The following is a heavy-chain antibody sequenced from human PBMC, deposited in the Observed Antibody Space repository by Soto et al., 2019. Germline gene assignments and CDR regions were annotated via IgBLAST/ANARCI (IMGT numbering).Heavy chain of an antibody. CDR3: ARLRPAEGYCSGGSCSQGWFDP. D-gene: IGHD2-15*01. CDR2: IYPCDSDT. CDR1: GYSFTSYW. Sequence: PGESLKISCKGSGYSFTSYWIGWVRQMPGKGLEWMGIIYPCDSDTRYSPSFQGQVTISADKSISTAYLQWSSLKASDTAMYYCARLRPAEGYCSGGSCSQGWFDPWGQGTLVTVSS. V-gene: IGHV5-51*01. J-gene: IGHJ5*02.